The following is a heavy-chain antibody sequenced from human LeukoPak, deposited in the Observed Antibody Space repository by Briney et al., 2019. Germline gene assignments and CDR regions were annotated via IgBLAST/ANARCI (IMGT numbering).Heavy chain of an antibody. CDR3: ARDLVSKSMIVVVSNDY. CDR2: ISSSGSTI. CDR1: GFTFSSYE. V-gene: IGHV3-48*03. D-gene: IGHD3-22*01. J-gene: IGHJ4*02. Sequence: GGSLRLSCAASGFTFSSYEMNWVRQAPGKGLEWVSYISSSGSTIYYADSVKGRFTISRDNAKNSLYLQMNSLRAEDTAVYYCARDLVSKSMIVVVSNDYWGQGTLVTVSS.